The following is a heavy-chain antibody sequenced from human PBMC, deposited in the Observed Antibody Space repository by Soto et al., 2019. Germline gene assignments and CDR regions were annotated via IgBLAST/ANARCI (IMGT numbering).Heavy chain of an antibody. Sequence: SETLSLTCTVSGDSISTYYWSWIRQPPGKGLQWIGYIFYSGGTAYNPSLKSRVTISLDMYKKQISLKLSSVITADTATYFCARLQLVQKVIDYWGQGTLVTVSS. CDR1: GDSISTYY. V-gene: IGHV4-59*01. CDR3: ARLQLVQKVIDY. J-gene: IGHJ4*02. CDR2: IFYSGGT. D-gene: IGHD1-1*01.